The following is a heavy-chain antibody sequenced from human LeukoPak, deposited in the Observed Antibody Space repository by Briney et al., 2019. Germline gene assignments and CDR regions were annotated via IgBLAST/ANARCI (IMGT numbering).Heavy chain of an antibody. CDR1: GFTFSSYA. D-gene: IGHD5-18*01. CDR3: AKDRGGYSYGLSDAFDI. Sequence: GGSLRLSCAASGFTFSSYAMSWVRQAPGEGLEWVSAISGSGGSTYYADSVKGRFTISRDNSKNTLYLQMNSLRAEDTAVYYCAKDRGGYSYGLSDAFDIWGQGTMVTVSS. CDR2: ISGSGGST. V-gene: IGHV3-23*01. J-gene: IGHJ3*02.